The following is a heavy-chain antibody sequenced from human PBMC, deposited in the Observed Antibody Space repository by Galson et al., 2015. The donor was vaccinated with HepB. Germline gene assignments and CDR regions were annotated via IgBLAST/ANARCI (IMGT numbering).Heavy chain of an antibody. V-gene: IGHV3-48*03. CDR3: ARERSWGSSLDY. Sequence: SLRLSCLVSGCDFSSFEMNWVRQAPGKGPEWVAHIRNIDEHGYYAQAAKGRFTISRDNAKNSMYLQMDSLRIEDTAFYFCARERSWGSSLDYWGQGTLVTVSS. CDR1: GCDFSSFE. D-gene: IGHD3-16*01. CDR2: IRNIDEHG. J-gene: IGHJ4*02.